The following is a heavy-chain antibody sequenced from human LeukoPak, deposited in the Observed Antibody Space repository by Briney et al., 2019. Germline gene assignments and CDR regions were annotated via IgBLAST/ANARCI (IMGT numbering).Heavy chain of an antibody. CDR1: GFSLRAYD. CDR3: ANDRGYYDSTGYNLMDY. J-gene: IGHJ4*02. CDR2: INGGGDIM. V-gene: IGHV3-23*01. D-gene: IGHD3-22*01. Sequence: TGGSLRLSCAASGFSLRAYDLIWVRQAPGKGLDWVSIINGGGDIMMYEDSVKGRFTISRDNSKNTLYLQMNSPRAEDTAVYFCANDRGYYDSTGYNLMDYWGQGTLVTVSS.